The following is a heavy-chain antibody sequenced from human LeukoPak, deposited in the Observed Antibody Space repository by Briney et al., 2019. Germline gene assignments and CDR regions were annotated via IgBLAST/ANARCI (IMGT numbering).Heavy chain of an antibody. CDR2: IRYDGSNE. CDR3: AKQWEPRETDAFDI. CDR1: GFTFSNYG. V-gene: IGHV3-30*02. J-gene: IGHJ3*02. Sequence: GGSLRLSCVVSGFTFSNYGIHWVRQAPGKGLEWVAFIRYDGSNEYYADSVKGRFTISRDNSKNTLYLQMNSLRVDDTAVYYCAKQWEPRETDAFDIWGQGTMVTVSS. D-gene: IGHD1-26*01.